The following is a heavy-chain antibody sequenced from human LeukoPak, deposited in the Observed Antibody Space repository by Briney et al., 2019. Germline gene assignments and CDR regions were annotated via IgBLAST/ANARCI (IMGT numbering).Heavy chain of an antibody. J-gene: IGHJ6*03. D-gene: IGHD6-19*01. CDR3: ARQRGTARDNSGWNDYYYYYMDV. V-gene: IGHV4-39*01. Sequence: SETLSLTCTVSGGSFGSSAYYWGWIRQPPEKGLEWIGSISHTGSSSYNPSLRSRVIISVDTFKNQFSLKLASVTAADSAVYYCARQRGTARDNSGWNDYYYYYMDVWGKGTTITVSS. CDR1: GGSFGSSAYY. CDR2: ISHTGSS.